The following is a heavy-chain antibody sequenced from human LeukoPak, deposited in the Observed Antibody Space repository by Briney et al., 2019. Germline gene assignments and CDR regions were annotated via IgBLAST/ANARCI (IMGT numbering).Heavy chain of an antibody. V-gene: IGHV4-59*12. J-gene: IGHJ4*02. Sequence: SETLSLTCTVSGGSISGYYWSWIRQPPGKGLEWIGYIHYTGSTNYNPSLKSRVTISVDTSKNQFSLNLRSVTAADTAVYYCARDGPTGSYWGQGTLVTVSS. CDR2: IHYTGST. D-gene: IGHD1-14*01. CDR3: ARDGPTGSY. CDR1: GGSISGYY.